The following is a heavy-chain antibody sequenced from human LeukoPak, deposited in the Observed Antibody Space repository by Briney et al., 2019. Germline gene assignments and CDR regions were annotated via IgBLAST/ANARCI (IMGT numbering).Heavy chain of an antibody. Sequence: EASVKVSCKVSGYTFTSNYIHWVRQAPGQGLEWMGVINPSGGRTSYAQKFQGRVTMTRDMSTSTVYMELSSLRSEDTAVYYCARDPKDESSGYYYFDYWGQGTLVTVSS. CDR1: GYTFTSNY. CDR2: INPSGGRT. D-gene: IGHD3-22*01. V-gene: IGHV1-46*01. J-gene: IGHJ4*02. CDR3: ARDPKDESSGYYYFDY.